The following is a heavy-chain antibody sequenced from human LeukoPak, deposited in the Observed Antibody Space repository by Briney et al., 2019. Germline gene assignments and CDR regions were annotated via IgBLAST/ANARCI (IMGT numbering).Heavy chain of an antibody. CDR1: GGSISSSTYY. V-gene: IGHV4-39*07. Sequence: SETLSLNCTVSGGSISSSTYYWGWIRQPPGKGLEWIGTIYYSGSAYYNPSLKSRVTISVDTSKNRFSLKVSSVTAADTVVYYCARVSSVWIKDYYYYMDVWGKGTTVTVSS. J-gene: IGHJ6*03. D-gene: IGHD5-12*01. CDR2: IYYSGSA. CDR3: ARVSSVWIKDYYYYMDV.